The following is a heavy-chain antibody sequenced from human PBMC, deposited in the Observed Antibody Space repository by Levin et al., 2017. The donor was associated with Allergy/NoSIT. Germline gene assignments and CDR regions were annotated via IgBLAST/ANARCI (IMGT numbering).Heavy chain of an antibody. Sequence: TSETLSLTCTVSGGSISTSTYHWGWIRQPPGKGLEWIGSIYYRGNVYYSPSLESRVTLFVDTSNNLFSLKLRSVTAADTAMYYCARLFNGCPGDIWGQGTMVTVSS. CDR1: GGSISTSTYH. V-gene: IGHV4-39*02. J-gene: IGHJ3*02. D-gene: IGHD5-24*01. CDR2: IYYRGNV. CDR3: ARLFNGCPGDI.